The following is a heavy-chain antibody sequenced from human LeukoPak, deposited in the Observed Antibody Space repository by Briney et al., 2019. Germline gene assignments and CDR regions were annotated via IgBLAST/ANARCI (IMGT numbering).Heavy chain of an antibody. Sequence: ASVKVSCKTSEYTFTGYYMHWVRQAPGQGLEWMGWINPNSGDTNYAQKFQGRVTMTRDTSISTAYMELSRLRSDDTAVYYCAREGQFGYFDYWGQGTLVTVSS. CDR2: INPNSGDT. CDR1: EYTFTGYY. J-gene: IGHJ4*02. CDR3: AREGQFGYFDY. D-gene: IGHD3-16*01. V-gene: IGHV1-2*02.